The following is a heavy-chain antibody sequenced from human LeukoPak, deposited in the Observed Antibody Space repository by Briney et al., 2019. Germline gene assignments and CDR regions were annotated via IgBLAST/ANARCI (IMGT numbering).Heavy chain of an antibody. CDR1: GGSFSGYY. Sequence: PSETLSLTCAVYGGSFSGYYWSWIRQPPGKGLEWIGEINHSGSTNYNPSLKSRVTISVDTSKNQFSLKLSSVTAADTAVYYCARGSGSYSKGYDYWGQGTLVIVSS. CDR2: INHSGST. D-gene: IGHD1-26*01. CDR3: ARGSGSYSKGYDY. J-gene: IGHJ4*02. V-gene: IGHV4-34*01.